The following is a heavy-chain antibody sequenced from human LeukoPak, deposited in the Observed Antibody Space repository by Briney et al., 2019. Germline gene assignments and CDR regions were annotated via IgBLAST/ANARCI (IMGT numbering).Heavy chain of an antibody. CDR1: GYTLTELS. D-gene: IGHD2/OR15-2a*01. CDR3: ATGGGFSISYNY. J-gene: IGHJ4*02. Sequence: GASVKVSCKVSGYTLTELSMHWVRQAPGKGLEWMGGFDPEDGETIYAQKFQGRVTTTEDTSTDTAYMELSSLRSEDTAVYYCATGGGFSISYNYWGQGTLVTVSS. V-gene: IGHV1-24*01. CDR2: FDPEDGET.